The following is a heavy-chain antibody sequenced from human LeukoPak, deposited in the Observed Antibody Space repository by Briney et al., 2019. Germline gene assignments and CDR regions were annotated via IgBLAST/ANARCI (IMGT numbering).Heavy chain of an antibody. CDR3: ARERMRVTMVEVEDAFDI. CDR2: IIPVFETT. Sequence: GASVKVSCKASGGTFSSYGISWVRQAPGQGLEWMGGIIPVFETTSYAQKFQGRVTLTADESTSTVYMELSSLRSDDTAVYYCARERMRVTMVEVEDAFDIWGQGTMLTVSS. D-gene: IGHD3-22*01. CDR1: GGTFSSYG. V-gene: IGHV1-69*13. J-gene: IGHJ3*02.